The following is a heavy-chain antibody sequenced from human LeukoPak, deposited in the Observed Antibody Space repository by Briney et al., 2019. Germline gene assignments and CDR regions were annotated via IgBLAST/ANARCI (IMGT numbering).Heavy chain of an antibody. J-gene: IGHJ4*02. Sequence: GGSLRLSCAASGFTFSSYRMNWVRQAPGKGLEWVSSISSSSSYIYYADSVKGRFTISRDNAKNSLYLQMNSLRAEDTAVYYCATSIAAAVSILGYWGQGTLVTVSS. CDR3: ATSIAAAVSILGY. CDR2: ISSSSSYI. V-gene: IGHV3-21*01. D-gene: IGHD6-13*01. CDR1: GFTFSSYR.